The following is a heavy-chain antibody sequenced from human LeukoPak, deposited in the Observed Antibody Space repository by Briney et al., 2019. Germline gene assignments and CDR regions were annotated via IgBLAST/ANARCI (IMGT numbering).Heavy chain of an antibody. V-gene: IGHV3-11*04. CDR3: ARASYQLLLGYYYYGMDV. CDR2: ISSSGSTI. CDR1: GFTVSSNY. D-gene: IGHD2-2*01. J-gene: IGHJ6*02. Sequence: GGSLRLSCAASGFTVSSNYMSWVRQAPGKGLEWVSYISSSGSTIYYADSVKGRFTISRDNAKNSLYLQMNSLRAEDTAVYYCARASYQLLLGYYYYGMDVWGQGTTVTVSS.